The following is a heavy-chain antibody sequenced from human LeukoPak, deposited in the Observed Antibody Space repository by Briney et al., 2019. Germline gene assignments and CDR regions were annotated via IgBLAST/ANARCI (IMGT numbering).Heavy chain of an antibody. CDR2: TYYRSKWSN. D-gene: IGHD1-26*01. CDR3: ARAVGGTLDY. Sequence: SQTLSLTCAISGDSASSKSVTWNWIRQSPSRGLEWLGRTYYRSKWSNDYAVSVRSRIIVNPDTSKNQFSLKLNSVTPEDTAIYFCARAVGGTLDYWGQGTLVTVSS. V-gene: IGHV6-1*01. J-gene: IGHJ4*02. CDR1: GDSASSKSVT.